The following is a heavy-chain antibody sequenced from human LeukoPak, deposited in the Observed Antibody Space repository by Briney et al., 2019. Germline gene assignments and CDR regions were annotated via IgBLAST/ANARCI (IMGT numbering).Heavy chain of an antibody. CDR1: GGSISSGGYY. D-gene: IGHD5-12*01. CDR2: IYYSGNT. CDR3: ARSKWLRSPFDY. Sequence: SQTLSLTCTVSGGSISSGGYYWSWIRQPPGKGLEWIGSIYYSGNTYYSPSLKSRVTISIDTSKTQFSLKLSSVTAADTAVYYCARSKWLRSPFDYWGQGTLVTVSS. V-gene: IGHV4-39*01. J-gene: IGHJ4*02.